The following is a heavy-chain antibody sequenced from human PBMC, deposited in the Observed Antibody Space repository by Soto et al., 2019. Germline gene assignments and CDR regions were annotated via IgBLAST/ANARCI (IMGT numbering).Heavy chain of an antibody. J-gene: IGHJ4*02. CDR1: GGSISSSNW. CDR3: ARVGNMVRDRGLDLDY. D-gene: IGHD3-10*01. Sequence: SSETLSLTCAVSGGSISSSNWWSWVRQPPGKGMKWIGEIYHSGSTNYNPSLKSRVTISVDKSKNQFSLKLSSVTAADTAVYYCARVGNMVRDRGLDLDYWGQGTLVTVS. V-gene: IGHV4-4*02. CDR2: IYHSGST.